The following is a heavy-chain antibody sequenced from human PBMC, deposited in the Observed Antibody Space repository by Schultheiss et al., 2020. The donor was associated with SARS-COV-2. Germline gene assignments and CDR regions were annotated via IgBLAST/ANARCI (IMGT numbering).Heavy chain of an antibody. CDR1: GGSISSYY. J-gene: IGHJ5*02. CDR2: IYYSGST. D-gene: IGHD1-1*01. Sequence: SETLSLTCTVSGGSISSYYWSWIRQPPGKGLEWIGYIYYSGSTNYNPSLKSRVTISVDTSKNQFSLKLSSVTAADTAVYYCARWYGNWNAFDPWGQGTLVTVSS. CDR3: ARWYGNWNAFDP. V-gene: IGHV4-59*12.